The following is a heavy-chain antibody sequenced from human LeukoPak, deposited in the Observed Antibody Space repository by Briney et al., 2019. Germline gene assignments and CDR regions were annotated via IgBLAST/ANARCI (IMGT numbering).Heavy chain of an antibody. D-gene: IGHD2-15*01. CDR3: AREDATPYYYYGMDV. J-gene: IGHJ6*02. CDR1: GYSFTSYW. Sequence: GESLKISCKGSGYSFTSYWIGWVRQMPGKGLEWMGIIYPGDSDTRYSPSLQGQVTISADKSISTAYLQWSSLKASDTAMYYCAREDATPYYYYGMDVWGQGTTVTVSS. CDR2: IYPGDSDT. V-gene: IGHV5-51*01.